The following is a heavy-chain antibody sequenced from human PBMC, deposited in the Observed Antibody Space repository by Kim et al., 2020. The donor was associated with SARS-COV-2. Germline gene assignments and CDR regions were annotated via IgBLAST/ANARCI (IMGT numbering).Heavy chain of an antibody. Sequence: NPSLKSRVTISVDMSKNLFSLEMRSLTAADTALYFCARLDYGSYDEAFDVWGQGTLVTVS. D-gene: IGHD4-17*01. CDR3: ARLDYGSYDEAFDV. J-gene: IGHJ3*01. V-gene: IGHV4-59*08.